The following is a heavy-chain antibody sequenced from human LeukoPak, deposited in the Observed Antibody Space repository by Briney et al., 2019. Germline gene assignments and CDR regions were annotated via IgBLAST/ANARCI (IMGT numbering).Heavy chain of an antibody. CDR1: GGSFSGYY. J-gene: IGHJ4*02. CDR3: ARGPPRDYDSSGFYYNY. Sequence: SETLSLTCAIYGGSFSGYYWSWIRQPPGKGLEWIGEINHSGFTNYNPSLKSRVTISEGTSKNQFSLKLSSVTAADTAVYYCARGPPRDYDSSGFYYNYWGQGTLVTVSS. D-gene: IGHD3-22*01. CDR2: INHSGFT. V-gene: IGHV4-34*01.